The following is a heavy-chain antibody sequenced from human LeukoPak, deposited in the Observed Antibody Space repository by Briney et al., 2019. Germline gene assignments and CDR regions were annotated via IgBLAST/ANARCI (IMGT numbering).Heavy chain of an antibody. D-gene: IGHD3-22*01. CDR3: AKDMRRITMIVVVITYDAFDI. CDR1: GFTFSSYA. V-gene: IGHV3-23*01. J-gene: IGHJ3*02. CDR2: ISGSGGST. Sequence: GGSLTLSCAASGFTFSSYAMSWVRQAPGKGLEWVSAISGSGGSTYYADSVKGRFTISRDNSKNTLYLQMNSLRAEDTAVYYCAKDMRRITMIVVVITYDAFDIWGQGTMVTVSS.